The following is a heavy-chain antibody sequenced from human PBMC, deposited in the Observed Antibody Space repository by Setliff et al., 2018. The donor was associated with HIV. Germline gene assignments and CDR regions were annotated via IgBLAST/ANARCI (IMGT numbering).Heavy chain of an antibody. J-gene: IGHJ6*03. CDR3: ARKTGSGTDVTYYYYYMDV. CDR2: INHRGTT. Sequence: SETLSLTCAVYGGSFSGYYWSWIRQPPGKGLEWIGEINHRGTTNYNPSLKSRVTISVHTSKNQFSLKLSAVAAADTAVYYCARKTGSGTDVTYYYYYMDVWGKGTTVTVSS. D-gene: IGHD3-10*01. V-gene: IGHV4-34*01. CDR1: GGSFSGYY.